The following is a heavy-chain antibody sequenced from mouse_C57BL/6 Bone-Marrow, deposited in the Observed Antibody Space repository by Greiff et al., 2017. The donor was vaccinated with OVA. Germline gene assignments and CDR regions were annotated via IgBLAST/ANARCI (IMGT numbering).Heavy chain of an antibody. Sequence: EVQLQQSGAELVRPGASVKLSCTASGFNIKDYYMHWVKQRPEQGLEWIGRIDPEDGDTEYAPKFQGKATMTADTSSHTAYLHHSSLTSEDTAVYYCTTWIAITTVVNYWGQGTTLTVSS. D-gene: IGHD1-1*01. CDR2: IDPEDGDT. CDR3: TTWIAITTVVNY. CDR1: GFNIKDYY. J-gene: IGHJ2*01. V-gene: IGHV14-1*01.